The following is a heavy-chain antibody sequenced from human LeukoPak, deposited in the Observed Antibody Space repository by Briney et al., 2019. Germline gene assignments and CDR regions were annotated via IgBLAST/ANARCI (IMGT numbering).Heavy chain of an antibody. CDR1: GFTFSSYA. V-gene: IGHV3-30*04. CDR3: ARDVGPPAAYYDFWSGYYGDAFDI. D-gene: IGHD3-3*01. CDR2: ISYDETNK. Sequence: GGSLRLSCATSGFTFSSYAMHWVRQAPGKGLEWVAVISYDETNKYYADSEKGRFTISRDNAKNSLYLQMNSLRAEDTAVYYCARDVGPPAAYYDFWSGYYGDAFDIWGQGTMVTVSS. J-gene: IGHJ3*02.